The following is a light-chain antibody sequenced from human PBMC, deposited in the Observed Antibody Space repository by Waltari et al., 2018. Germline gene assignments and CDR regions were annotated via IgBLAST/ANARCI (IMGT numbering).Light chain of an antibody. CDR1: MSSTRIS. J-gene: IGKJ4*01. CDR3: QQCDGSFLT. Sequence: CWRSMSSTRISLSWYQQKPGEAPRLLIYGASTMATGIPDRFSGSGSGTDFTLTINRLEPEDFAVYYCQQCDGSFLTFGGGTEVEL. V-gene: IGKV3-20*01. CDR2: GAS.